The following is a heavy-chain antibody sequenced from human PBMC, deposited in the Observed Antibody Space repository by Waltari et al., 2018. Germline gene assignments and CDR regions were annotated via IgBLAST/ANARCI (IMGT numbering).Heavy chain of an antibody. CDR3: ASGTRGYYYYGMDV. CDR2: IIPILGIA. CDR1: GGTFRSSA. J-gene: IGHJ6*02. Sequence: QVQLVQSGAEVKKPGSSVTVSCKASGGTFRSSAITWVRQAPGQGLEWMGRIIPILGIANDAQKFQGRVTITADKSTSTAYMELSSLRSEDTAVYYCASGTRGYYYYGMDVWGQGTTVTVSS. V-gene: IGHV1-69*04.